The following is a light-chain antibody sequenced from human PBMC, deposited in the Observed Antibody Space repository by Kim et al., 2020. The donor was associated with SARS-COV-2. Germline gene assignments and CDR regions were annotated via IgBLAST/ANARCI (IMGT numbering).Light chain of an antibody. CDR2: AAS. CDR3: QKYNSAPPLT. V-gene: IGKV1-27*01. CDR1: QGISNY. J-gene: IGKJ4*01. Sequence: DIQMTQSPSSLAASVGDRVTITCRASQGISNYLAWYQQKPGKVPKLLIYAASTLQSGVPSRFSGSGSGTDFTLTISSLQPEDVATYYCQKYNSAPPLTFGGGTKLDIK.